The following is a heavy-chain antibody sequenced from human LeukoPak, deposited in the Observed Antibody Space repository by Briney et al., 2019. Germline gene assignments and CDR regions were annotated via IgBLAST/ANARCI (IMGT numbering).Heavy chain of an antibody. D-gene: IGHD2-15*01. CDR2: IYHSGNT. CDR1: GGSISSSSYY. Sequence: SETLSLTCTVSGGSISSSSYYWGWIRQPPGKGLEWIGSIYHSGNTYYNPSLKSRVTISVDTSKNQFSLKLSSVTAADTAVYYCARGNTPGYWGQGTLVTVSS. J-gene: IGHJ4*02. V-gene: IGHV4-39*07. CDR3: ARGNTPGY.